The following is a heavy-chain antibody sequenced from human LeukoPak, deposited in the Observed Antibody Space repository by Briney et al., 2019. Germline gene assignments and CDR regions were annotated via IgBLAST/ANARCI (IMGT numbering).Heavy chain of an antibody. Sequence: PSETLSLTCTVSGDSISSSTYYWGWIRQPPGKGLEWIGSFYYSEKTYYNPSLKSRVTIYVDRSKNQFSLKLSSVTAADTAVYYCAGRYYSDPNLDYWGQGSLVTVSS. J-gene: IGHJ4*02. CDR1: GDSISSSTYY. D-gene: IGHD4-17*01. V-gene: IGHV4-39*01. CDR3: AGRYYSDPNLDY. CDR2: FYYSEKT.